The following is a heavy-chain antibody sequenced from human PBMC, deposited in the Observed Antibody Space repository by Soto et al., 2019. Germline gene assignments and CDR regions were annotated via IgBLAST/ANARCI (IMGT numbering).Heavy chain of an antibody. CDR3: ARAYGDYVSGLDAFDI. D-gene: IGHD4-17*01. Sequence: SETLSLTCAVYGGSFSGYYWSWIRQPPGKGLEWIGEVNHSGSTNYNPSLKSRVTISVDTSKNQFSLKLSSVTAADTAVYYCARAYGDYVSGLDAFDIWGQGTMVTVSS. J-gene: IGHJ3*02. V-gene: IGHV4-34*01. CDR1: GGSFSGYY. CDR2: VNHSGST.